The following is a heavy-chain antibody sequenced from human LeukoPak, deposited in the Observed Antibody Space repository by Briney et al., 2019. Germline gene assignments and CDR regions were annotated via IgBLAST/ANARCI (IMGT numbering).Heavy chain of an antibody. D-gene: IGHD1-26*01. CDR1: GFTFSSYA. J-gene: IGHJ5*02. V-gene: IGHV3-30-3*01. CDR3: ARALSGSYFRDNWFDP. Sequence: GGSLRLSCAASGFTFSSYAMHWVRQAPGKGLEWVAVISYDGSNKYYADSVKGRFTISRDNSKNTLYLQMNSLRAEDTAVYYCARALSGSYFRDNWFDPWGQGTLVTVSS. CDR2: ISYDGSNK.